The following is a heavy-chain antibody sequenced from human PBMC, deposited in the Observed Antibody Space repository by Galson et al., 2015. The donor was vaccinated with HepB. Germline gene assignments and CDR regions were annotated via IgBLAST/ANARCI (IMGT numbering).Heavy chain of an antibody. CDR3: TREGPPIYDSSGYYHDY. D-gene: IGHD3-22*01. Sequence: SLRLSCAAPGFTFGDYAMSWFRQAPGKGLEWVGFIRSKAYGGTTEYAASVKGRFTISRDDSKSIAYLQMNSLKTEDTAVYYCTREGPPIYDSSGYYHDYWGQGTLVTVSS. CDR1: GFTFGDYA. CDR2: IRSKAYGGTT. V-gene: IGHV3-49*03. J-gene: IGHJ4*02.